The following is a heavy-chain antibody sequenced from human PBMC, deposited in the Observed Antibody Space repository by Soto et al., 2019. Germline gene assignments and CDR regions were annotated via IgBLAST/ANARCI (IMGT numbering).Heavy chain of an antibody. CDR2: VIPILGTA. CDR3: AGLGHPGH. Sequence: QVQLVQSGAEVKKPGSSVKVSCTASGGSLRNSVISWVRQAPAQRLEWMGGVIPILGTANYAQKFQGRATMTADEATSTAYMDLSSLSPDDTAVYYCAGLGHPGHWGPGTLVIVSS. V-gene: IGHV1-69*01. CDR1: GGSLRNSV. J-gene: IGHJ4*02.